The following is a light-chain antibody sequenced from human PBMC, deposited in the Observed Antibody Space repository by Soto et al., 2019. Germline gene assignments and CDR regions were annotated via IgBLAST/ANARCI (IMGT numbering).Light chain of an antibody. Sequence: QSALTKPPSVSGAPGQRVTISCTGSSSNIGAGYDVHWYQQLPGTAPKLLIYGNSNRPSGVPDRFSGSKSGTSASLAITGLQAEDEADYYCQSYDSSLSGYVFGTGTKVT. CDR2: GNS. V-gene: IGLV1-40*01. J-gene: IGLJ1*01. CDR1: SSNIGAGYD. CDR3: QSYDSSLSGYV.